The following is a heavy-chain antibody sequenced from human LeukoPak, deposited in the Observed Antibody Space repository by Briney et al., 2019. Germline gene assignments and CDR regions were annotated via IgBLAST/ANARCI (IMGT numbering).Heavy chain of an antibody. Sequence: SETLSLTCTVSGGSISSGRYWRSWIRQHPGKGLEWIGYVYNSGSTYYSPSLRSRHSMSVDTSKNQFSLNLRSVTAADTAVYYCARAILTASGSVWYFDLWGRGTLVTVSS. CDR3: ARAILTASGSVWYFDL. D-gene: IGHD3-3*01. J-gene: IGHJ2*01. V-gene: IGHV4-31*03. CDR1: GGSISSGRYW. CDR2: VYNSGST.